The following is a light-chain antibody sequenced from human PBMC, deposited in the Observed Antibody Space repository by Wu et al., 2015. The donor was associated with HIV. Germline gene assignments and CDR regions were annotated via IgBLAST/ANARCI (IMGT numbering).Light chain of an antibody. CDR2: AAS. V-gene: IGKV1-12*01. CDR3: QQANSFPFT. CDR1: QDISSW. J-gene: IGKJ3*01. Sequence: DIQMTQSPSSVSASVGDRVTITCRASQDISSWLAWYQQKPGKAPTLLIYAASSLQSGAPSRFSGSGSGTDFTLAISSLQPEDFATYYCQQANSFPFTFGPGTKVDIK.